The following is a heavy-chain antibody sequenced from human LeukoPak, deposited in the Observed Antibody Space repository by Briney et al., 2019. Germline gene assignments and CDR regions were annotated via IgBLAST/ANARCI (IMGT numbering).Heavy chain of an antibody. D-gene: IGHD3-22*01. CDR1: GGSISSSDHY. Sequence: SETLSLTCTVSGGSISSSDHYWSWIRQPPGKGLEWIGYIYYIGTTYYNPSLKSRVSISIDTSKNQFSLSLSSVTAADTAVYYCARGNYYDSSGRSFFDYWGQGTLVTVSS. CDR2: IYYIGTT. V-gene: IGHV4-30-4*01. CDR3: ARGNYYDSSGRSFFDY. J-gene: IGHJ4*02.